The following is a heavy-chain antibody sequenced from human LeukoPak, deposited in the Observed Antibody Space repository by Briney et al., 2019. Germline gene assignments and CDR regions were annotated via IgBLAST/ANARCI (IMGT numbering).Heavy chain of an antibody. CDR1: ASSISSSYW. D-gene: IGHD2-15*01. CDR3: APSQCSGDSCYRFDF. V-gene: IGHV4-4*02. Sequence: PSGTLSLTCAVSASSISSSYWWSWVRQPPGKGLEWIGEIHHSGSTKYNPSLKSRVTISVDKSKNQFSLKLSSVTAADTAVYYCAPSQCSGDSCYRFDFWGQGTQVTVSS. CDR2: IHHSGST. J-gene: IGHJ4*02.